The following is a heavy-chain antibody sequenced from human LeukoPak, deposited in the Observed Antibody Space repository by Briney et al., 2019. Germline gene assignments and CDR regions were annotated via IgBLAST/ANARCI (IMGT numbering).Heavy chain of an antibody. D-gene: IGHD3-22*01. CDR2: IYYSGST. J-gene: IGHJ4*02. V-gene: IGHV4-59*01. CDR3: ARNYYDSSGYKSFGY. Sequence: SETLSLTCTVSGDSISSYYWSWIRQPPGKGREWIGYIYYSGSTNYNPSLKSRVTISVDTSKNQFSLKLSSVTAADTAVYYCARNYYDSSGYKSFGYWGQGTLVTVSS. CDR1: GDSISSYY.